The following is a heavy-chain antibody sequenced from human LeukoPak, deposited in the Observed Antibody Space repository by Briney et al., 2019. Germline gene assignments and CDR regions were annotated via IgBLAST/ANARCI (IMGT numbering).Heavy chain of an antibody. CDR1: GYTFTGYY. CDR2: INPNSGGT. J-gene: IGHJ3*02. Sequence: ASVKVSCKASGYTFTGYYMHWVRQAPGQGLEWMGWINPNSGGTNYAQKFQGRVTMTRDTSISTAYMELSRLRSDDTAVYYCARDLFFRNVVVTSMGYSGGGIWGQGTMVTVSS. D-gene: IGHD2-21*02. CDR3: ARDLFFRNVVVTSMGYSGGGI. V-gene: IGHV1-2*02.